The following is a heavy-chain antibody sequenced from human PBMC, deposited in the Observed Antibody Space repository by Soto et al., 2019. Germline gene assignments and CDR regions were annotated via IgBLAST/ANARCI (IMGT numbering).Heavy chain of an antibody. Sequence: QVQLVQSGAEVKKPGASVKVSCKASGYTFTSYGISWVRQAPGQGLEWMGWISAYNGNTNYAQKLQGRVTMTTDTSTSTAYMELRSLRSDDTAVYYCATPGCTVVTPGDDAFDIWGQGTMVTVSS. J-gene: IGHJ3*02. V-gene: IGHV1-18*01. D-gene: IGHD2-21*02. CDR3: ATPGCTVVTPGDDAFDI. CDR2: ISAYNGNT. CDR1: GYTFTSYG.